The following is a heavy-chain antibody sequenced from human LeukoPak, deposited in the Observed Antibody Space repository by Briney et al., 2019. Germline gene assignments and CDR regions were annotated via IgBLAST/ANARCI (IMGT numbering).Heavy chain of an antibody. CDR1: GGSVSSRYDY. CDR3: ARESAGLYDFWSGNYYYYGMDV. D-gene: IGHD3-3*01. CDR2: IYYSGST. V-gene: IGHV4-61*01. J-gene: IGHJ6*02. Sequence: SETLSLICTVSGGSVSSRYDYWNWIRQPPGKGLEWIGYIYYSGSTNYNPSLKSRVTISVDTSKNQFSLKLSSVTAADTAVYYCARESAGLYDFWSGNYYYYGMDVWGQGTTVTVSS.